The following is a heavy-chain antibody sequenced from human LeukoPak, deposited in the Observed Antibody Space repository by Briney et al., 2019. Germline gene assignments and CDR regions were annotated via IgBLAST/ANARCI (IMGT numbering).Heavy chain of an antibody. Sequence: GASVKVSCKASGGTFSSYAISWVRQAPGQGLEWMGGIIPIFGTANYAQKFQGRVTITADKSTSTAYMELSSLRSEDTAVYYCARDRYYYGSGSQTNWFDPWGQGTLVTVSS. V-gene: IGHV1-69*06. D-gene: IGHD3-10*01. J-gene: IGHJ5*02. CDR2: IIPIFGTA. CDR3: ARDRYYYGSGSQTNWFDP. CDR1: GGTFSSYA.